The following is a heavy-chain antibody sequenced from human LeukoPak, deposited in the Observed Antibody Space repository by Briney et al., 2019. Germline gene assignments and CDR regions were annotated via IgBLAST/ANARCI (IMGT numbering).Heavy chain of an antibody. CDR3: ARVVYYDSSGYAFDI. Sequence: ASVKVSCKASGGTFSSYTVSWVRQAPGQGLEWMGWISAYNGNTNYAQKLQGRVTMTTDKSTSTAYMELSSLRSEDTAVYYCARVVYYDSSGYAFDIWGQGTMVTVSS. CDR1: GGTFSSYT. D-gene: IGHD3-22*01. J-gene: IGHJ3*02. CDR2: ISAYNGNT. V-gene: IGHV1-18*01.